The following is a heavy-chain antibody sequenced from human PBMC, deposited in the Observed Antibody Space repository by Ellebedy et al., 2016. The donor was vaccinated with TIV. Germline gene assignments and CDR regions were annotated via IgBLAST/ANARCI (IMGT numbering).Heavy chain of an antibody. CDR1: GFTLSDHY. D-gene: IGHD1-26*01. V-gene: IGHV3-72*01. CDR3: ARGVEGAISDY. J-gene: IGHJ4*02. CDR2: TRNKARSYTT. Sequence: GESLKISCAASGFTLSDHYMDWVRQAPGKGLEWVGRTRNKARSYTTVYAASVKGRFTISRDDLKNSLYLQMNSLKTEDTAVYYCARGVEGAISDYWGQGTLVTVSS.